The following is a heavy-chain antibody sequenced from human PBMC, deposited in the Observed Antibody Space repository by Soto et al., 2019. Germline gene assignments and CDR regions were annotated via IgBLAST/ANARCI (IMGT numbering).Heavy chain of an antibody. Sequence: GGSLRLSCAASGFTFSSYCMHWVRQAPGKGLEWVAVIWHDGSDRYYVDSVKGRFTISRDNSKNTLDLQMNSLRPEDTAVYYCVRGAIVASTVPHNWVDSWGQGTLVTVSS. J-gene: IGHJ5*01. CDR1: GFTFSSYC. V-gene: IGHV3-33*01. CDR2: IWHDGSDR. CDR3: VRGAIVASTVPHNWVDS. D-gene: IGHD5-12*01.